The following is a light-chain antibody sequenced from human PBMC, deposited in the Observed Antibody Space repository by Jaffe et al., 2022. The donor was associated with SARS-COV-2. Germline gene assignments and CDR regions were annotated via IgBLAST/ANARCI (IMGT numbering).Light chain of an antibody. J-gene: IGKJ1*01. CDR1: QSVTK. V-gene: IGKV3D-15*01. CDR3: QQYNNWPRGT. Sequence: EILMTQSPGILSLSPGEAATLSCRASQSVTKLAWYQQKPGQAPRLLIYGTSTRATGIPARFSGSGSGTEFTLTVTSLQSEDFAIYYCQQYNNWPRGTFGQGTKVELK. CDR2: GTS.